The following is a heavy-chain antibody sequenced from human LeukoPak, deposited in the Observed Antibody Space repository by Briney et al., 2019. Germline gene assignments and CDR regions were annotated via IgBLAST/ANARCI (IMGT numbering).Heavy chain of an antibody. D-gene: IGHD6-19*01. CDR2: IKGKTDGGTT. J-gene: IGHJ4*02. Sequence: GGSLRLSCAASGFTFSSYSMNWVRQAPGKGLEWVGRIKGKTDGGTTDYAAPVKGRFTISRDDSKNTLYLQMNSLKTEDTAVYYCTTEPGIAVAGTGYWGQGTLVTVSS. CDR1: GFTFSSYS. V-gene: IGHV3-15*01. CDR3: TTEPGIAVAGTGY.